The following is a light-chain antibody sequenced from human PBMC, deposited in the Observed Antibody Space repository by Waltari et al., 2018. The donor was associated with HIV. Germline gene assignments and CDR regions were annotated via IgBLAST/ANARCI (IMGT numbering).Light chain of an antibody. V-gene: IGLV2-14*03. J-gene: IGLJ2*01. CDR2: DVS. Sequence: QSALTHPASVSGSPGQSITLSCTGASSDVARHTYVSWYQHHPSKAPKLIIYDVSNRPSGVSNRFSGSKSGTTASLTISGLQAEDEADYYCSSYTSSRTVVFGGGTKLTVL. CDR1: SSDVARHTY. CDR3: SSYTSSRTVV.